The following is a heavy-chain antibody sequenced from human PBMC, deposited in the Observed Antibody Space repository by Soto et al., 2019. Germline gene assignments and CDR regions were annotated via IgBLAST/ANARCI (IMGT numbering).Heavy chain of an antibody. CDR1: GGSFSGYY. CDR3: ARGHRGYRTAARPLWFDP. V-gene: IGHV4-34*01. CDR2: INHSGST. J-gene: IGHJ5*02. Sequence: SETLSLTCAVYGGSFSGYYWSWIRQPPGKGLEWIGGINHSGSTNYNPSLKSRVTISVDTSKNQFSLKLSSVTAADTAVYYCARGHRGYRTAARPLWFDPCGQGTLVTVYS. D-gene: IGHD6-6*01.